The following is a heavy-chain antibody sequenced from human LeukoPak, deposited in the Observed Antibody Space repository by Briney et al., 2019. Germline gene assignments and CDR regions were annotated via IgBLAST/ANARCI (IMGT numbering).Heavy chain of an antibody. CDR2: IYTSGST. D-gene: IGHD1-26*01. V-gene: IGHV4-4*07. Sequence: PSETLSLTCTVSGGSISSYYWSWIRQPAGKGLEWLGRIYTSGSTNYNPSLKSRVTISVDTSKNQFSLKLSSSTAVATAASSFAGIGRGVGADYWGQGALVTDSS. CDR3: AGIGRGVGADY. CDR1: GGSISSYY. J-gene: IGHJ4*02.